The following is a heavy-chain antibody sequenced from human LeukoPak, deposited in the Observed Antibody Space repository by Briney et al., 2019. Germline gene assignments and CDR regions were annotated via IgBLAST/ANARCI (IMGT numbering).Heavy chain of an antibody. CDR3: ARDSPSCSSTSCHTVYYYYYGMDV. CDR2: IIPIFGTA. J-gene: IGHJ6*02. Sequence: SVKVSCKASGGTFSSYAISWVRQAPGQGLEWMGGIIPIFGTANYAQKFQGRVTVTADESTSTAYVELSSLRSEDTAVYYCARDSPSCSSTSCHTVYYYYYGMDVWGQGTTVTVSS. V-gene: IGHV1-69*13. D-gene: IGHD2-2*02. CDR1: GGTFSSYA.